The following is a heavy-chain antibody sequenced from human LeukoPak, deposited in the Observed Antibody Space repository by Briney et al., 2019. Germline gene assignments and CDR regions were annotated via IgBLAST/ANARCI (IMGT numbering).Heavy chain of an antibody. CDR2: MNPNSGNT. Sequence: ASVKVSCKASGYTFTSYDINWVRQATGQGLEWMGWMNPNSGNTGYAQKFQGRVTITRNTSISTAYMELSSLRSEDTAVYYCARARLGRNRGWYSDFGYWGQGTLVTVSS. V-gene: IGHV1-8*03. J-gene: IGHJ4*02. D-gene: IGHD6-19*01. CDR3: ARARLGRNRGWYSDFGY. CDR1: GYTFTSYD.